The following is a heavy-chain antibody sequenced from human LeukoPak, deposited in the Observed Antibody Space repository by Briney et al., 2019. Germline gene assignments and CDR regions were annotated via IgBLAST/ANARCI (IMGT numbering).Heavy chain of an antibody. CDR2: IRYDGSNK. CDR3: AKGNDGVVPAAIEYYYYYYMDV. CDR1: GFIFSSYG. Sequence: GGTLRLSCAASGFIFSSYGMHWVRQAPGKGLEWVAFIRYDGSNKYYADSVKGRFTISRDNSKNTLYLQMNSLRAEDTAVYYCAKGNDGVVPAAIEYYYYYYMDVWGKGTTVTISS. V-gene: IGHV3-30*02. D-gene: IGHD2-2*02. J-gene: IGHJ6*03.